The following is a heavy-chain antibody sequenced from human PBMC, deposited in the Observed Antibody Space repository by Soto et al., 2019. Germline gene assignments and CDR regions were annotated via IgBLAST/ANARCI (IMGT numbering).Heavy chain of an antibody. D-gene: IGHD2-15*01. CDR3: AKTLYCSGGSCYEAGWYFDL. CDR1: GFTFSSYA. J-gene: IGHJ2*01. CDR2: ISGSGGST. V-gene: IGHV3-23*01. Sequence: EVQLLESGGGLVQPGGSLRLSCAASGFTFSSYAMSWVRQAPGKGLEWVSAISGSGGSTYYADSVKGRFTISRDNSKNTLYLQMNSLRGEDTAVYYCAKTLYCSGGSCYEAGWYFDLWGRGTLVTVSS.